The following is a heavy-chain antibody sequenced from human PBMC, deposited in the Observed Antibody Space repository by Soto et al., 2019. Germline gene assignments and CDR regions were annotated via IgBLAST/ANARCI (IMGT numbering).Heavy chain of an antibody. CDR3: ARLSKVVAPKDGKSAYLYAMDV. J-gene: IGHJ6*02. CDR2: VYSTVTT. Sequence: SETLSLTRAVSGDSDSSSNIYWTWIRQPPGKSLEWIGYVYSTVTTNYSPSLKSRVDMSVDTSENQFSLKVRSLTAADDAVYFCARLSKVVAPKDGKSAYLYAMDVWGHGNTV. V-gene: IGHV4-61*01. D-gene: IGHD1-26*01. CDR1: GDSDSSSNIY.